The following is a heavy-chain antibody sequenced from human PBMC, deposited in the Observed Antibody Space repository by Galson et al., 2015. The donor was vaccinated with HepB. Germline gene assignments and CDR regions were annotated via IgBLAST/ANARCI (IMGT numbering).Heavy chain of an antibody. J-gene: IGHJ6*02. CDR2: IIPILGIA. D-gene: IGHD3-10*01. CDR3: ARDKWFGELSHYGMDV. Sequence: SVMVSCKASGGTFSSYAISWVRQAPGQGLEWMGRIIPILGIANYAQKFQGRVTITADKSTSTAYMELSSLRSEDTAVYYCARDKWFGELSHYGMDVWGQGTTVTVSS. V-gene: IGHV1-69*04. CDR1: GGTFSSYA.